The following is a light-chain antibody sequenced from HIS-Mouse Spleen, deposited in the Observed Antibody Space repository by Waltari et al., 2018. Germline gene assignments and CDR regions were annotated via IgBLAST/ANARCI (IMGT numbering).Light chain of an antibody. CDR2: GAS. V-gene: IGKV3-20*01. CDR1: QSVSSSY. J-gene: IGKJ4*01. CDR3: QQYGSSPLT. Sequence: EIVLTQSPLTLSLSPGERATLPCRASQSVSSSYLAWYQQKPGQAPRLLIYGASSRATGIPDRFSGSGSGTDFTLTISRLEPEDFAVYYCQQYGSSPLTFGGGTKVEIK.